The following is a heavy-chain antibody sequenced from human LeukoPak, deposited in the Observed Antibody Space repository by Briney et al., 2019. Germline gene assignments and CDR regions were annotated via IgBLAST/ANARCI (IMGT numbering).Heavy chain of an antibody. J-gene: IGHJ4*02. CDR2: ISGSGGST. CDR3: ARPVRGGTYYFDY. CDR1: GFTFSSYA. D-gene: IGHD2-15*01. V-gene: IGHV3-23*01. Sequence: GGSLRLSCAASGFTFSSYAMSWVRQAPGKGLEWVSAISGSGGSTYYADSVKGRFTISRDNSKNTLYLQMNSLRAEDTAVYYCARPVRGGTYYFDYWGQGTLVTVSS.